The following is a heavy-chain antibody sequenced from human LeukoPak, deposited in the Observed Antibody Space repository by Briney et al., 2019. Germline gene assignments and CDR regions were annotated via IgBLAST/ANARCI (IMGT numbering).Heavy chain of an antibody. CDR3: ARRPAAGSSLYYGMDV. CDR2: INPTGGST. V-gene: IGHV1-46*01. D-gene: IGHD6-13*01. CDR1: GYTFTSYY. Sequence: ASVKVSCKASGYTFTSYYMHWVRQAPGQGLEWMGIINPTGGSTTYAQKFQGRVTMTRDTSTSTVYMELSSLSSEDTAVYYCARRPAAGSSLYYGMDVWGQGTTVTVSS. J-gene: IGHJ6*02.